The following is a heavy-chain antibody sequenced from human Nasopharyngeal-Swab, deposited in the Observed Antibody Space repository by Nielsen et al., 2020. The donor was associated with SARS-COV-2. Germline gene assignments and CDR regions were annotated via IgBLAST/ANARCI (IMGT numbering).Heavy chain of an antibody. CDR2: IGTAGDT. V-gene: IGHV3-13*01. Sequence: GGSLRLSCAASGFTFSSYDMHWVRQATGKGLEWVSAIGTAGDTSYPGSVKGRFTISRENAKNSLYLQMNSLRAGDTAVYYCVRVNYDSSGYHHYFDYWGQGTLVTVSS. D-gene: IGHD3-22*01. J-gene: IGHJ4*02. CDR3: VRVNYDSSGYHHYFDY. CDR1: GFTFSSYD.